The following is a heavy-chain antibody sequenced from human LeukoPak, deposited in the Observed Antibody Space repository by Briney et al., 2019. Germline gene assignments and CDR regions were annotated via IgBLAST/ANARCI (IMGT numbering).Heavy chain of an antibody. J-gene: IGHJ4*02. CDR2: IYYSGST. CDR3: AGAPYYYDSSGSYPFDY. Sequence: SETLSLTCTVSGGSIRTYYCSWIRQPPGKGLEWIGYIYYSGSTNYNPSLKSRVTMSVDTSKNQFSLRLSSVTAADTAVYYCAGAPYYYDSSGSYPFDYWGKGTLVTVSS. CDR1: GGSIRTYY. D-gene: IGHD3-22*01. V-gene: IGHV4-59*01.